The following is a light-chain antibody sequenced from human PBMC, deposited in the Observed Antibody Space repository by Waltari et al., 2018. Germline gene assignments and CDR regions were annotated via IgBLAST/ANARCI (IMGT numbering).Light chain of an antibody. J-gene: IGLJ1*01. Sequence: QSVLTQPPSVSGAPGPRVTISCTGSSSNLGAGYDVHWYQQLPGTAPKLPIYGNTNLPSGGPDRFSGSKSGTSASLAITGLQAEDEADYYCQSYASSLSAFYVFGTGTKVTVL. CDR2: GNT. CDR1: SSNLGAGYD. CDR3: QSYASSLSAFYV. V-gene: IGLV1-40*01.